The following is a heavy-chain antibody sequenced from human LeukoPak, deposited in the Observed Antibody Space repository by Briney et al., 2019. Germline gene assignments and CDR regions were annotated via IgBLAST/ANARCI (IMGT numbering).Heavy chain of an antibody. CDR2: IYYSGST. J-gene: IGHJ4*02. CDR1: GGSISSYY. V-gene: IGHV4-59*01. CDR3: ARGVIAAAGEFDY. Sequence: SETLSLTCTVSGGSISSYYWSWIRQPPGKGLEWIGYIYYSGSTNYNPSLKSRVTISVDTSKNQFSLKLSSVTAVDTAVYYCARGVIAAAGEFDYWGQGTLVTVSS. D-gene: IGHD6-13*01.